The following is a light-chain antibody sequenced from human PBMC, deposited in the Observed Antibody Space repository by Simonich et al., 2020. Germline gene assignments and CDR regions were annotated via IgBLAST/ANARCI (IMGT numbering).Light chain of an antibody. V-gene: IGLV2-23*02. J-gene: IGLJ2*01. CDR2: DVS. CDR1: SSDVGGYNN. Sequence: QSALTPPASVSGSPGQSITISCTETSSDVGGYNNVSWYQQHPGKAPKLMIYDVSKRPSGVSNRFSGSKSGNTASLTISGLQAEDEADYYCCSYAGSSTFVVFGGGTKLTVL. CDR3: CSYAGSSTFVV.